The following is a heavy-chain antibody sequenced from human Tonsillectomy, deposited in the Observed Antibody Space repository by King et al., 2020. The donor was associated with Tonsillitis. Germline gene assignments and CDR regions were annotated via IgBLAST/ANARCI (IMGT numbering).Heavy chain of an antibody. CDR2: ISGSGGDT. D-gene: IGHD7-27*01. CDR1: GFTLSNYV. J-gene: IGHJ2*01. CDR3: AKVTGDSFIYWYFDL. Sequence: VQLVESGGGLVQPGGSLRLSCAASGFTLSNYVVSWVRQAPGKGLEWVSAISGSGGDTYYADSVRGRFTISREISKDTLYLHMNSLRAEDTAIYYCAKVTGDSFIYWYFDLWGRGTMVTVSS. V-gene: IGHV3-23*04.